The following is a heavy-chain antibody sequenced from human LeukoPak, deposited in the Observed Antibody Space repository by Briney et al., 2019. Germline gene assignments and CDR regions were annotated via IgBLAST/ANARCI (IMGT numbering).Heavy chain of an antibody. CDR3: ASSPTRNTILQH. CDR2: IYASGDT. CDR1: GGSISSGTYY. V-gene: IGHV4-61*02. Sequence: SQTLSLTCTVSGGSISSGTYYWSWIRQPAGKGLEWIGRIYASGDTNYRPSLKSRVTISLDTSKNQFSLILTSVTAADSAVYFWASSPTRNTILQHWGQGTLVTVSS. J-gene: IGHJ1*01. D-gene: IGHD1-14*01.